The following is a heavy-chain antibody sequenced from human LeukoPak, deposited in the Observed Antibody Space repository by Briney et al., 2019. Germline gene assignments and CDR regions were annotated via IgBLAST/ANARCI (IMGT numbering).Heavy chain of an antibody. J-gene: IGHJ5*02. CDR1: GGTFSSYA. CDR3: ARGVVVAATPGYNWFDP. CDR2: IIPIFDTA. V-gene: IGHV1-69*13. Sequence: VASVKVSFKASGGTFSSYAISWVRQAPGQGFEWMGGIIPIFDTANYAQKFQGRVTITADESTSTAYMELSSLRSEDTAVYYCARGVVVAATPGYNWFDPWGQGTLVTVSS. D-gene: IGHD2-15*01.